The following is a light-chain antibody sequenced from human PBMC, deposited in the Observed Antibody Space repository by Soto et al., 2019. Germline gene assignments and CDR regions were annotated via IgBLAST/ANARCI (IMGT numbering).Light chain of an antibody. J-gene: IGKJ2*01. V-gene: IGKV1-6*01. Sequence: IQMTQSPSSVSASVGDRVTITCRASQDIRKDLAWYQQKPGKAPQILIYGASTLQTGVASRFSGSGSATDFTLTISSLQPEDSAAYYCLQDYNYPFTFGQGTKVDIK. CDR3: LQDYNYPFT. CDR1: QDIRKD. CDR2: GAS.